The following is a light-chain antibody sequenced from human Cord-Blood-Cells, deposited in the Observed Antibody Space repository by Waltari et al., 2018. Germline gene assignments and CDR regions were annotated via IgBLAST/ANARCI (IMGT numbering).Light chain of an antibody. Sequence: DIQITQSPSTLSASVGDRVTLTCRASQSISSWLAWYQQKSGNAPKLLIYDASSLESGVPSRFSGSGSGTEFTLTISSLQPDDFATYYCQQYNSYSRTFGQGTKVEIK. J-gene: IGKJ1*01. CDR1: QSISSW. V-gene: IGKV1-5*01. CDR2: DAS. CDR3: QQYNSYSRT.